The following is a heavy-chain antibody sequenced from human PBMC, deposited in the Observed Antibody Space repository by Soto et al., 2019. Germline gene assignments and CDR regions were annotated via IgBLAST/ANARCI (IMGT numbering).Heavy chain of an antibody. D-gene: IGHD3-10*01. CDR3: ARGLGYYYGSGSLLDV. Sequence: QVQLVQSGAEVKKPGASVKVSCKASGYTFTSYDINWVRQATGQGLEWMGWMNPNSGNTGYAQKFQGRVTMTRNTSISTAYMELSSLRSEDTAVYYCARGLGYYYGSGSLLDVWGQGTTVTVSS. V-gene: IGHV1-8*01. CDR1: GYTFTSYD. J-gene: IGHJ6*02. CDR2: MNPNSGNT.